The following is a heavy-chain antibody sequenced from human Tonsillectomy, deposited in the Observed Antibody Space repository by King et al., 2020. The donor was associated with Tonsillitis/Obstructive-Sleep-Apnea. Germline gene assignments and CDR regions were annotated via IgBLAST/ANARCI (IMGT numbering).Heavy chain of an antibody. J-gene: IGHJ5*02. D-gene: IGHD3-10*01. CDR1: GFTVSSNY. V-gene: IGHV3-66*01. CDR3: ARERAVLWFGELLSYNWFDP. CDR2: IYSGGST. Sequence: QLVQSGGGLVQPGGSLRLSCAASGFTVSSNYMSWVRQAPGKGLEWVSVIYSGGSTYYADSVKGRFTISRDNSKNTLYLQMNSLRAEDTAVYYCARERAVLWFGELLSYNWFDPWGQGTLVTVSS.